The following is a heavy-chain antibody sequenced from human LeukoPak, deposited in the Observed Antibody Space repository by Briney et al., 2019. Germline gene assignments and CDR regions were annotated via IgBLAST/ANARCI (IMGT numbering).Heavy chain of an antibody. Sequence: SETLSLTCAVSGGSISSRNWWNWVRQPPGKGLEWIAETDHSGNTDYNPSLKSRVTISVDTPKNQFSLKLSSVTAADTAVFYCARVASGYDVFDIWGQGTMVTVSS. D-gene: IGHD3-3*01. CDR1: GGSISSRNW. V-gene: IGHV4-4*02. CDR3: ARVASGYDVFDI. CDR2: TDHSGNT. J-gene: IGHJ3*02.